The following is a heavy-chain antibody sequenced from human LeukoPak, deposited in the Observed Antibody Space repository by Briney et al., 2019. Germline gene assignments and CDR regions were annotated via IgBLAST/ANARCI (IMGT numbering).Heavy chain of an antibody. D-gene: IGHD3-10*01. CDR3: AREVADYYGSGSPAVHLSYYYYGMDV. CDR2: ISYDGNTQ. V-gene: IGHV3-30*03. J-gene: IGHJ6*02. CDR1: GFTFSSYG. Sequence: GGSLRLSCAASGFTFSSYGMHWVRQAPGQGPEWVAVISYDGNTQHSADSVKGRFTISRDNSRDTLSLQMNNLRTEDTAVYYCAREVADYYGSGSPAVHLSYYYYGMDVWGQGTTVTVSS.